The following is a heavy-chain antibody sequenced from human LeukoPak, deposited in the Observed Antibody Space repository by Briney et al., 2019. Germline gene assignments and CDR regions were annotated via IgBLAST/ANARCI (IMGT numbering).Heavy chain of an antibody. J-gene: IGHJ4*02. CDR2: INSDGSRT. D-gene: IGHD2/OR15-2a*01. Sequence: PGGSLRLSCAASGFTFSSYWIHWVRQVPGKGLVWVSRINSDGSRTNYADSVKGRFTISRDSAKNTLYLQMNSLSAEDTAVYYCARGGLYAYYFDYWGQGTLVTVSS. CDR1: GFTFSSYW. V-gene: IGHV3-74*01. CDR3: ARGGLYAYYFDY.